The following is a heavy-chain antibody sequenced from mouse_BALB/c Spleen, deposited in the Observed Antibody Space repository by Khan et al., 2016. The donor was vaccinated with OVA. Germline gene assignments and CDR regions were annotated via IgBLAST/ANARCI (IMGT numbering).Heavy chain of an antibody. CDR3: ARSNYYGSSLYAMDY. V-gene: IGHV1S41*01. Sequence: DLVKPGASVKLSCKASGYTFTSYWINWIKQRPGQGLEWIGQIGPGSGSTYYNEMFKGKATLTINTSSRTVSIQISSLSSEDSAVYFCARSNYYGSSLYAMDYWGQGTSVTVSS. CDR1: GYTFTSYW. D-gene: IGHD1-1*01. J-gene: IGHJ4*01. CDR2: IGPGSGST.